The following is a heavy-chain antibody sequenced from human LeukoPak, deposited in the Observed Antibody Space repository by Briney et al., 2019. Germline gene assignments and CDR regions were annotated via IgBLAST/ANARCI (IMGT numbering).Heavy chain of an antibody. Sequence: GGSLRLSCAASGFTFSSYAMHWVRQAPGKGLEWVAVLSYDGTNKYYADSVKGRFTISRDNSKNTLYLQMNSLRAEDTAVYYCARDWSSKYPYYYGMDVWGQGTTVTVSS. CDR3: ARDWSSKYPYYYGMDV. J-gene: IGHJ6*02. D-gene: IGHD4-11*01. CDR2: LSYDGTNK. CDR1: GFTFSSYA. V-gene: IGHV3-30-3*01.